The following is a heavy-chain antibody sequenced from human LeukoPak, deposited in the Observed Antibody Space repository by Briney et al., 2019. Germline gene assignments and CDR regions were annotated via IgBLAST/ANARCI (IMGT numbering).Heavy chain of an antibody. J-gene: IGHJ6*03. V-gene: IGHV4-39*07. D-gene: IGHD2-15*01. CDR2: IYYSGST. CDR3: ARVSPLAKRYCSGGSCYLRYYYYYMDV. Sequence: SETLSLTCTVSGGSISSSSYYWGWIRQPPGKGLEWIGSIYYSGSTYYNPSLKSRVTISVDTSKNQFSLKLSSVTAADTAVYYCARVSPLAKRYCSGGSCYLRYYYYYMDVWGKGTTVTVSS. CDR1: GGSISSSSYY.